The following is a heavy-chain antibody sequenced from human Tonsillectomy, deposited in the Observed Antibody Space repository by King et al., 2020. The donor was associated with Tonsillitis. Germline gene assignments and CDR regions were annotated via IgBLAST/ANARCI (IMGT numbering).Heavy chain of an antibody. CDR1: GYTFTTYG. CDR2: ISAYNGNT. D-gene: IGHD3-22*01. V-gene: IGHV1-18*04. J-gene: IGHJ4*02. Sequence: VQLVESGAEVKKPGASVKVSCKASGYTFTTYGISWVRQAPGQGLEWMGWISAYNGNTNYAQKLQGRVTMTTDTSTSTIYMEVRSLRSDDTAVYYWARDHPDSSGYYIVDYWGQGTLVTVSS. CDR3: ARDHPDSSGYYIVDY.